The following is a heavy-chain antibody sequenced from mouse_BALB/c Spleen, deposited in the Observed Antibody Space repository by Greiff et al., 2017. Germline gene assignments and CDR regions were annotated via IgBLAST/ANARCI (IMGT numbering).Heavy chain of an antibody. Sequence: VKLQESGPGLVQPSQSLSITCTVSGFSLTSYGVHWVRQSPGKGLEWLGVIWSGGSTDYNAAFISRLSISKDNSKSQVFFKMNSLQADDTAIYYCARSSPIYYDYDGYFDVWGAGTTVTVSS. CDR2: IWSGGST. D-gene: IGHD2-4*01. CDR1: GFSLTSYG. CDR3: ARSSPIYYDYDGYFDV. V-gene: IGHV2-4-1*01. J-gene: IGHJ1*01.